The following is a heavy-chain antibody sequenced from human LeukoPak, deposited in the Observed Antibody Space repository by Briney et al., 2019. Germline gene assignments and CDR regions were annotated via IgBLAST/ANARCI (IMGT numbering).Heavy chain of an antibody. CDR2: IIPILGIA. D-gene: IGHD3-10*01. CDR1: GGTFSSYA. Sequence: GASVKVSCKASGGTFSSYAISWVRQAPGQGLEWMGRIIPILGIANYAQKFQGRVTITADKSTSTAYMELSSLRSEDTAVYYCARDLNDYYGSGSYGYWGRGTLVTVSS. V-gene: IGHV1-69*04. J-gene: IGHJ4*02. CDR3: ARDLNDYYGSGSYGY.